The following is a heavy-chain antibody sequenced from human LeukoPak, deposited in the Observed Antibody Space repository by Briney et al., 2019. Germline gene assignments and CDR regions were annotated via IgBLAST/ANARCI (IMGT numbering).Heavy chain of an antibody. D-gene: IGHD3-22*01. V-gene: IGHV3-33*06. CDR3: AKARSNYDSSGYYYHMGAFDI. J-gene: IGHJ3*02. CDR2: IWYDESNK. CDR1: GFTFSSYG. Sequence: PGRSLRLSCAASGFTFSSYGMHWVRQASGKGLEWAAVIWYDESNKYYADSVKGRFTISRDNSKNTLYLQMNSLRAEDTAVYYCAKARSNYDSSGYYYHMGAFDIWGQGTMVTVSS.